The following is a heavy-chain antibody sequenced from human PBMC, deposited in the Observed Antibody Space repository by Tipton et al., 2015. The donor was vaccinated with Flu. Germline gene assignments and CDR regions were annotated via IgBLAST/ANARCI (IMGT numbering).Heavy chain of an antibody. CDR3: IRDLSGPFDF. D-gene: IGHD6-19*01. CDR1: GFTFGDFG. CDR2: IRRRPHGGTR. Sequence: RSLRLSCSASGFTFGDFGMSWVRQAPGKGLEWVAFIRRRPHGGTRKYAASVKDRFTISRDDSKSIVYLQMNSLKTEDTAVYYCIRDLSGPFDFWGQGTVVTVSS. J-gene: IGHJ4*02. V-gene: IGHV3-49*04.